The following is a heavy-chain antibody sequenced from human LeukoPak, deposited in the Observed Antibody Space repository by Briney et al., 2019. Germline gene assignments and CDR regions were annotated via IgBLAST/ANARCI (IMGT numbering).Heavy chain of an antibody. Sequence: PSETLSLTCTVSGGSISSYYWSWIRQPPGQGLEWLGYIYYSGSTNYNPSLESRVTISLDTSKNQFSLKLSSVTAADTAVYYCARGQQWLVAIDYWGQGTLVTVSS. D-gene: IGHD6-19*01. V-gene: IGHV4-59*01. CDR2: IYYSGST. CDR3: ARGQQWLVAIDY. CDR1: GGSISSYY. J-gene: IGHJ4*02.